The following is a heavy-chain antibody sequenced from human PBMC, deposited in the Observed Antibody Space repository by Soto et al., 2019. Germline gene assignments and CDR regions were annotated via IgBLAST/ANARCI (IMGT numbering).Heavy chain of an antibody. Sequence: SETLSLTCTVSGGSISSGGYYWSWIRQPPGKGLEWIGYIYYSGSTYYNPSLKSRVTISVDTSKNQFSLKLSSVTAADTAVYYCARWLGYGPHFDYWGQGTLVTVSS. V-gene: IGHV4-30-4*01. J-gene: IGHJ4*02. CDR3: ARWLGYGPHFDY. D-gene: IGHD5-12*01. CDR1: GGSISSGGYY. CDR2: IYYSGST.